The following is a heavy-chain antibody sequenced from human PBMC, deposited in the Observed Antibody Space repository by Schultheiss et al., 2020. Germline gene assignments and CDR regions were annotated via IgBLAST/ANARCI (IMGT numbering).Heavy chain of an antibody. V-gene: IGHV1-58*02. D-gene: IGHD1-26*01. CDR1: GYTFTNYD. Sequence: SVKVSCKASGYTFTNYDINWVRQARGQRLEWIGWIVVGSGNTNYAQKFQERVTITRDMSTSTAYMELSSLRSEDTAVYYCASIGGELFDYWGQGTLVTVSS. J-gene: IGHJ4*02. CDR3: ASIGGELFDY. CDR2: IVVGSGNT.